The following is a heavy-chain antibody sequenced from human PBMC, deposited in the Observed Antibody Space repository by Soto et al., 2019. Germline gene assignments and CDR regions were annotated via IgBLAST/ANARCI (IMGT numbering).Heavy chain of an antibody. J-gene: IGHJ4*02. Sequence: QAQLVESGGGVVQPGRSLRLSCAASGFTFSSYGMHWARQAPGTGLEWVAVISYDGSLQHYADSVKCRFTISRDNSKNMLILQMYSLRAEDTAVYYCATDRGFGHASVPYSWGPGTLVSVSS. CDR1: GFTFSSYG. D-gene: IGHD3-16*01. CDR2: ISYDGSLQ. CDR3: ATDRGFGHASVPYS. V-gene: IGHV3-30*03.